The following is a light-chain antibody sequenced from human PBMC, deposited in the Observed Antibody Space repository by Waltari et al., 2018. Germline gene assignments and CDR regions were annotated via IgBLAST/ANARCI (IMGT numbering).Light chain of an antibody. CDR1: PSLLHRNGNNY. J-gene: IGKJ1*01. Sequence: DIVVTQSPLSLPVTPGEPASISCRSSPSLLHRNGNNYLAWYRQQPGQSPQLLIYLGSNRASGVPDRFSGSGSGTDFTLRISRVEAEDVGVYYCMQSLQALWTFGPGTKLEI. V-gene: IGKV2-28*01. CDR3: MQSLQALWT. CDR2: LGS.